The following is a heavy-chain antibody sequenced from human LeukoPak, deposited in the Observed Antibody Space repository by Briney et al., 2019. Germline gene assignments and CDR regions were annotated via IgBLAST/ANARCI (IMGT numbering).Heavy chain of an antibody. CDR2: IYYSGST. J-gene: IGHJ4*02. CDR3: ASEGWLQFAVYITY. D-gene: IGHD5-12*01. V-gene: IGHV4-59*01. CDR1: GGSISSYY. Sequence: SETLSLTCTVSGGSISSYYWSWIRQPPGKGLEWIGYIYYSGSTNYNPSLKSRVTISVDTSKNQFSLKLSSVTAADTAVYYCASEGWLQFAVYITYWGQGTLVTVSS.